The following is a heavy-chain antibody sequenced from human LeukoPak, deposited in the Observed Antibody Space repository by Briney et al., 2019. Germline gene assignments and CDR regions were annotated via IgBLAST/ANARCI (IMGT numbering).Heavy chain of an antibody. CDR3: AGDYDILTGYYHDAFDI. Sequence: SVKVSCKASGGTFSGYAISWVRQAPGQGLEWMGRIIPIFGTANYAQKFQGRVTITTDESTSTAYMELSSLRSEDTAVYYCAGDYDILTGYYHDAFDIWGQGTKVTVSS. J-gene: IGHJ3*02. V-gene: IGHV1-69*05. CDR1: GGTFSGYA. D-gene: IGHD3-9*01. CDR2: IIPIFGTA.